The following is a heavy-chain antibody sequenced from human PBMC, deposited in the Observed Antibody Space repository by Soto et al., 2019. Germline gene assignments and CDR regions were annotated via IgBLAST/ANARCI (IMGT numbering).Heavy chain of an antibody. Sequence: EVQLVESGGGLVQPGGSLRLSCAASGFTVSSNYMSWVRQAPGKGLEWVSVVYIGGNTYYAASVEDRFTISRDNFQNMLYLQINSLIAEDTAVYNCAGSVGGGFDYWGQGTLVTVSS. D-gene: IGHD3-16*01. J-gene: IGHJ4*02. V-gene: IGHV3-66*01. CDR3: AGSVGGGFDY. CDR1: GFTVSSNY. CDR2: VYIGGNT.